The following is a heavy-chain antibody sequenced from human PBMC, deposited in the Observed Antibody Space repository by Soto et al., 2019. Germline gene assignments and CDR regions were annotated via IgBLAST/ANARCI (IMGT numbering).Heavy chain of an antibody. CDR1: GFTFSSYA. Sequence: EVQLLESGGGLVQPGGSLRVSCAASGFTFSSYAMSWVRQAPGKGLEWVSAISGSGGSTYYADSVKGRFTISRDNSKNTLYLQMNSLRAEDTAVHYCARDMYSSSWYFYYYSMDVWGQGTTVTVSS. J-gene: IGHJ6*02. D-gene: IGHD6-13*01. CDR2: ISGSGGST. V-gene: IGHV3-23*01. CDR3: ARDMYSSSWYFYYYSMDV.